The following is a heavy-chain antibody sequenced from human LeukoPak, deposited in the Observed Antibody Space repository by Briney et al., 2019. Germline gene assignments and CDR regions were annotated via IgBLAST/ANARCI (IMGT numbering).Heavy chain of an antibody. V-gene: IGHV1-46*01. CDR1: GYTFTSYY. CDR2: INPSGGST. J-gene: IGHJ4*02. CDR3: ARGFALRYFDWLPSFDY. D-gene: IGHD3-9*01. Sequence: ASVKVSCKASGYTFTSYYMHWVRKAPGQGLEWMGIINPSGGSTSYAQKFQGRVTMTRDTSTSTVYMELSSLRSEDTAVYYCARGFALRYFDWLPSFDYWGQGTLVTVSS.